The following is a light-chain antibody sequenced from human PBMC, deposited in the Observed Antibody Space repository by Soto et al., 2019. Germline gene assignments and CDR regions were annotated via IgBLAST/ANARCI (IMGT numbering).Light chain of an antibody. J-gene: IGKJ2*01. Sequence: EIVMTQSPATLAVSPGERAALSCRASQSVSSNFAWYQQKPGQAPRLLISGASSRATGTPARFSGSGSGTEFTLTISSLQSEDFAVYYCQQYNNWPYTFGLGTKLEMK. CDR1: QSVSSN. V-gene: IGKV3-15*01. CDR3: QQYNNWPYT. CDR2: GAS.